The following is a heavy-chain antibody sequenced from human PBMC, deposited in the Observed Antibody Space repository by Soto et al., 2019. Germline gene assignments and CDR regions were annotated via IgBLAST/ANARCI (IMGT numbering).Heavy chain of an antibody. CDR2: IYYSGST. J-gene: IGHJ6*02. D-gene: IGHD6-19*01. Sequence: PSETLSLTCTVSGGSISSGGYYWGWIRQHPGKGLEWIGYIYYSGSTYYNPSLKSRVTISVDTSKNQFSLKLSSVTAADTAVYYCARALAVYYYYGMDVWGQGTTVTVSS. CDR3: ARALAVYYYYGMDV. CDR1: GGSISSGGYY. V-gene: IGHV4-31*03.